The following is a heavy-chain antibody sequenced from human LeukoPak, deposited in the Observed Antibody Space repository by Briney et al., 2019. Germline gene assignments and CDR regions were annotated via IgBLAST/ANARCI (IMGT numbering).Heavy chain of an antibody. CDR1: VGSVTSGSYY. Sequence: SETLSLTCIVPVGSVTSGSYYWSWIRQPPGKGLEWIGYIYYSGSTNYNPSLKSRVTISVDTSKNQFSLKLSSVTAADTAVYYCARDGVGNWLDPWGQRTLVTVSS. CDR2: IYYSGST. D-gene: IGHD1-26*01. V-gene: IGHV4-61*01. CDR3: ARDGVGNWLDP. J-gene: IGHJ5*02.